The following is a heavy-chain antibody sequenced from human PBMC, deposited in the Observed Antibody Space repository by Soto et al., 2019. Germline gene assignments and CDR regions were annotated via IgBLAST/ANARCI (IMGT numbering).Heavy chain of an antibody. V-gene: IGHV3-30-3*01. CDR2: ISSDATNK. J-gene: IGHJ6*02. CDR1: GFTFRDYA. Sequence: QVQLVESGGGVVQPGRSLRLSCAASGFTFRDYAMHWVRQAPGKGLEWVTLISSDATNKYLADSVKGRFTISRDNSKNTLYLQMTSLRVEETGLYYCARQGMAARKYYSTYLDVWGQGTTVIV. CDR3: ARQGMAARKYYSTYLDV. D-gene: IGHD6-6*01.